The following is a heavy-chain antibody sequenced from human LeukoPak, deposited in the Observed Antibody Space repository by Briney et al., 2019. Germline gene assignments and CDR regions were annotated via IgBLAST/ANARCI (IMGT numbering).Heavy chain of an antibody. CDR2: IIPIFGTA. Sequence: SVKVSCKASGGTFSSYAISWVRQAPGQGLEWMGRIIPIFGTANYEQKFQGRVTITTDESTSTAYMELSSLRSEDTAVYYCARDGCSGGSCYSFAFDYWGQGTLVTVSS. V-gene: IGHV1-69*05. D-gene: IGHD2-15*01. CDR1: GGTFSSYA. CDR3: ARDGCSGGSCYSFAFDY. J-gene: IGHJ4*02.